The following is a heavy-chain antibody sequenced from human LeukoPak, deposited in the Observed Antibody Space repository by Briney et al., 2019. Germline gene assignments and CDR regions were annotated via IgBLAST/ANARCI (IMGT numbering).Heavy chain of an antibody. CDR2: IYYSGST. D-gene: IGHD1-14*01. CDR3: ARVVLVPDYYFDY. Sequence: PSETLSLTCTVSGGSISSYYWSWIRQLPGKGLEWIGYIYYSGSTNYNPSLKSRVTISVDTSKNQFSLKLSSVTAADTAVYYCARVVLVPDYYFDYWGQGTLVTVSS. J-gene: IGHJ4*02. V-gene: IGHV4-59*08. CDR1: GGSISSYY.